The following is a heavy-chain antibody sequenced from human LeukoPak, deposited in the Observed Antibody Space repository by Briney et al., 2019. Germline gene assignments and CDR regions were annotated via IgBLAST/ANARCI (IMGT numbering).Heavy chain of an antibody. CDR2: IIPIFGTA. D-gene: IGHD3-22*01. Sequence: GASVKVSCKASGGTFSSYAISWVRQAPGQGLEWMGGIIPIFGTANYAQKFQGRVTITADESTSTAYMELSSLRSEDTAVYYCARGPMIVVVISWGYAFDIWGQGTMVTVSS. CDR3: ARGPMIVVVISWGYAFDI. V-gene: IGHV1-69*13. J-gene: IGHJ3*02. CDR1: GGTFSSYA.